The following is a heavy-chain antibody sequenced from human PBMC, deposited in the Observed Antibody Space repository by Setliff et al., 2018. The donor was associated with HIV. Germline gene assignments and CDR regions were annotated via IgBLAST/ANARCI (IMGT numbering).Heavy chain of an antibody. V-gene: IGHV4-34*01. D-gene: IGHD3-3*01. CDR1: GGSFSGYY. CDR2: INHSGST. CDR3: ARVSGVGNN. J-gene: IGHJ4*02. Sequence: KTSETLSLTCAVYGGSFSGYYWSWIRQPPGKGLEWIGEINHSGSTNYNPSLKSRVTISVDTSKNQFSLKLSSVTAADTAVYYCARVSGVGNNWGQGTLVTVSS.